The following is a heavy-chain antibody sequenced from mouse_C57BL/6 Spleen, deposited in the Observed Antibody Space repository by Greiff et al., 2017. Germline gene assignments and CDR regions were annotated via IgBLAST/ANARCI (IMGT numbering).Heavy chain of an antibody. CDR3: ARSIGYDDGVYYAMDY. Sequence: VQLQQPGAELVRPGSSVKLSCKASGYTFTSYWMHWVKQRPIQGLEWIGNIDPSDSETHYNQKFKDKATLTVDKSSSTAYMQLSSLTSEDSAVYYCARSIGYDDGVYYAMDYWGQGTSVTVSS. CDR1: GYTFTSYW. D-gene: IGHD2-2*01. V-gene: IGHV1-52*01. J-gene: IGHJ4*01. CDR2: IDPSDSET.